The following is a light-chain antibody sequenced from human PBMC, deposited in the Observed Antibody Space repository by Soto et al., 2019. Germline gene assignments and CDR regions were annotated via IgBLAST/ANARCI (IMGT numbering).Light chain of an antibody. V-gene: IGKV4-1*01. CDR1: QSVLYTSNNRNY. Sequence: DIVMTQSPASLAVSLGERATINCKSSQSVLYTSNNRNYVAWYQQKPGQPPKLLIYWASTRESGVPDRFSGSGSGTDFTLTISSLQAEDVAIYYCQQYYSTPYTFGQGTKLEI. J-gene: IGKJ2*01. CDR2: WAS. CDR3: QQYYSTPYT.